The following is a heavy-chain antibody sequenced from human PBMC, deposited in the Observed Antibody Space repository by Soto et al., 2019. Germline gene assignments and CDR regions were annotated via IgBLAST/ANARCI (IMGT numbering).Heavy chain of an antibody. J-gene: IGHJ4*02. V-gene: IGHV3-64*01. CDR2: ISRNGGST. D-gene: IGHD1-26*01. CDR3: AREGGSYYFDY. CDR1: GFTFSSYA. Sequence: EVQLVESGGGLVQPGGSLRLSCAASGFTFSSYALHWVRQAPGKGLEYVSTISRNGGSTYNANSVKGRFTISRDNSKKTRYLQMGSLRTADMALYYCAREGGSYYFDYWGQGTLVTVSS.